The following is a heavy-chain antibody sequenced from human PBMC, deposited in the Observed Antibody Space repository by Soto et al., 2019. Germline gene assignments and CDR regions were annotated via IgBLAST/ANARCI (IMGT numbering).Heavy chain of an antibody. CDR1: GFTFSSYA. CDR3: AKDLIAAAGTLSGLDYYGMDV. D-gene: IGHD6-13*01. Sequence: EVQLLESGGGLVQPGGSLRLSCAASGFTFSSYAMSWVRQAPGKGLEWVSAISGSGGSTYYADYVKGRFTIPRDNSKNTLYLQMNSLRAEDTAVYYCAKDLIAAAGTLSGLDYYGMDVWGQGTTVTVSS. J-gene: IGHJ6*02. V-gene: IGHV3-23*01. CDR2: ISGSGGST.